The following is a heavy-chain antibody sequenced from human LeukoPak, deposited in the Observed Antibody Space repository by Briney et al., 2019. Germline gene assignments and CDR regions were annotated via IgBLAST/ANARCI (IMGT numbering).Heavy chain of an antibody. CDR1: GGSISSGSYY. D-gene: IGHD3/OR15-3a*01. CDR3: ARAARGLVAPYYYYYYMDV. J-gene: IGHJ6*03. CDR2: IYTSGST. Sequence: SQTLSLTCTVSGGSISSGSYYWSWIRQPAGKGLEWIGRIYTSGSTNYNPSLKSRVTISVDTSKNQFSLKLSSVTAADTAVYYCARAARGLVAPYYYYYYMDVWGKGTTVTISS. V-gene: IGHV4-61*02.